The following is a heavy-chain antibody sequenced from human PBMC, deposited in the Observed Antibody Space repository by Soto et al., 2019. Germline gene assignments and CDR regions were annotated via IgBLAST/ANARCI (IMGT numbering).Heavy chain of an antibody. CDR3: ARVGTGVVAATRYHWFDP. CDR1: GGTFSSYA. D-gene: IGHD2-15*01. V-gene: IGHV1-69*12. CDR2: IIPIFGTA. Sequence: QVQLVQSGAEVKKPGSSVKVSCKASGGTFSSYAISWVRQAPGQGLEWMGGIIPIFGTANYAQKFQGRVTTTADESTSTAYMELSSLRSEDTAVYDCARVGTGVVAATRYHWFDPWGQGTLVTVSS. J-gene: IGHJ5*02.